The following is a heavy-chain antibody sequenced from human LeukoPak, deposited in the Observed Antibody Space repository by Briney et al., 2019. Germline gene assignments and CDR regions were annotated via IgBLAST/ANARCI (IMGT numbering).Heavy chain of an antibody. CDR1: GYTFTGYY. Sequence: ASVKVSCKASGYTFTGYYMHWVRQAPGQGLEWMGWINPNSGGTNYAQKFQGRVTMTRDTSISTAYMELSRLRSDDTAVYYCARVTYYDFWSGYQKGYFDYWGQGTLVTVSS. CDR3: ARVTYYDFWSGYQKGYFDY. CDR2: INPNSGGT. V-gene: IGHV1-2*02. J-gene: IGHJ4*02. D-gene: IGHD3-3*01.